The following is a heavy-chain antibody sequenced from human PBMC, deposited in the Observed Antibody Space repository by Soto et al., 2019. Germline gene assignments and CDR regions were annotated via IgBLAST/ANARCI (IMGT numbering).Heavy chain of an antibody. CDR1: GYSFTTYW. D-gene: IGHD3-22*01. Sequence: GESLKISCTGSGYSFTTYWIGWVRQMPGKGLEWMGIIYPGDSDTRYSPSFQGQVTISADKYISNAYLQWSRLKASDTAMYYCARKDSSSAFDYWGQGTLVTVSS. V-gene: IGHV5-51*01. CDR2: IYPGDSDT. CDR3: ARKDSSSAFDY. J-gene: IGHJ4*02.